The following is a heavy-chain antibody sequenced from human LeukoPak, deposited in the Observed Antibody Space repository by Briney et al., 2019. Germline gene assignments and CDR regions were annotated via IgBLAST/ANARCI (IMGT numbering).Heavy chain of an antibody. CDR2: IYYSGST. CDR1: GGSISSSSYY. Sequence: SETLSLTCTVSGGSISSSSYYWGWIRQPPGKGLEWIGSIYYSGSTYYNPSLKSRVTISVDTSKNQFSLKLSSVTAADTAVYYCARRRSMVRELRWFDPWGQGTLVTVSS. J-gene: IGHJ5*02. D-gene: IGHD3-10*01. CDR3: ARRRSMVRELRWFDP. V-gene: IGHV4-39*07.